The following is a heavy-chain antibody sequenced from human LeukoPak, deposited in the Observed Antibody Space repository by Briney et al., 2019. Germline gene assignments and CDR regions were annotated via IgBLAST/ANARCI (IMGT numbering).Heavy chain of an antibody. Sequence: GGSLRLSCAASGFTFSSYAMHWVRQAPGKGLEWVAVISYDGSNKYYADSVKGRFTISRDNSKNTLYLQMNSLRAEDTAVYYCAKVSVVGFGELGDYYGMDVWGQGTTVTVSS. CDR3: AKVSVVGFGELGDYYGMDV. D-gene: IGHD3-10*01. V-gene: IGHV3-30*04. CDR1: GFTFSSYA. CDR2: ISYDGSNK. J-gene: IGHJ6*02.